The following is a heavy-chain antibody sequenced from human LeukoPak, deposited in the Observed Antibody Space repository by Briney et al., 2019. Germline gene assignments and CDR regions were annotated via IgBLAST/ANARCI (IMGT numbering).Heavy chain of an antibody. J-gene: IGHJ4*02. CDR2: IFYRGSFSYGGTT. Sequence: PSETLSLTCTVSGVSISGFYWIWLRQSPGRGLEWMGSIFYRGSFSYGGTTFYNPSLQSRVTISVDTSKNAFSLRLRSVTAADTAVYYCARQISENKDYWGQGTLVTVSS. D-gene: IGHD1/OR15-1a*01. CDR3: ARQISENKDY. CDR1: GVSISGFY. V-gene: IGHV4-59*08.